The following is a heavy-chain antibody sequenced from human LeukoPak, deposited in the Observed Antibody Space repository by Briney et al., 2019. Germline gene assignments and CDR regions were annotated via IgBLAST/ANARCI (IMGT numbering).Heavy chain of an antibody. CDR1: GGTFSSYA. V-gene: IGHV1-69*05. Sequence: GASVKVSCKASGGTFSSYAISWVRQAPGQGLEWMGGIIPIFGTANYAQKFQGRVTITTDESTSTAYVELSSLRSEDTAVYYCAKFSQLGSPSDYWGQGTLVTVSP. D-gene: IGHD3-10*01. CDR3: AKFSQLGSPSDY. CDR2: IIPIFGTA. J-gene: IGHJ4*02.